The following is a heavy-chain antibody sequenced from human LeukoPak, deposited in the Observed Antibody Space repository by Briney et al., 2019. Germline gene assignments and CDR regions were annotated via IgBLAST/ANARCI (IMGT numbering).Heavy chain of an antibody. V-gene: IGHV3-23*01. CDR3: AKDLLGSTTRDY. Sequence: PGGSLRLSCAASGFTFNSYAMSWVRQAPGKGLGWVSVISGSGDSTYYADSVKGRFTISMDNSKNTLYLQMNSLRAEDTAIYYCAKDLLGSTTRDYWGQGTLVTVSS. J-gene: IGHJ4*02. D-gene: IGHD1-26*01. CDR2: ISGSGDST. CDR1: GFTFNSYA.